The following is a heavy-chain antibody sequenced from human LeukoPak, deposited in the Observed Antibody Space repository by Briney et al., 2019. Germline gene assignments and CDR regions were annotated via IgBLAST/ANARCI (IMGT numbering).Heavy chain of an antibody. CDR3: AGKKILGYCSSTSCYLPDYYYYGMDV. Sequence: PSETLSLTCVVSGASISTYYWTWIRQPPGKGLEWIGYVFSSGSTNSNPSLKSRVTISLDTSKSQFSLKMTSVTAADTAVYYCAGKKILGYCSSTSCYLPDYYYYGMDVWGQGTTVTVSS. V-gene: IGHV4-59*01. CDR1: GASISTYY. D-gene: IGHD2-2*01. CDR2: VFSSGST. J-gene: IGHJ6*02.